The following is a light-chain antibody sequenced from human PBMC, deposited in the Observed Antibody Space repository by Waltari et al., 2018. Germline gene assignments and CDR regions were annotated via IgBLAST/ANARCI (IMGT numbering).Light chain of an antibody. CDR2: DVT. Sequence: QSALTQPPSASGSLGQSVTISCPGTNNAVGSYQYVSWYQQYPGNAPKLLIFDVTKRPSGVSDRFSGSKSGRTASLTVSGLQPEDEAIYSCCSYAGADSLLFGGGTKLTVL. CDR3: CSYAGADSLL. CDR1: NNAVGSYQY. V-gene: IGLV2-8*01. J-gene: IGLJ3*02.